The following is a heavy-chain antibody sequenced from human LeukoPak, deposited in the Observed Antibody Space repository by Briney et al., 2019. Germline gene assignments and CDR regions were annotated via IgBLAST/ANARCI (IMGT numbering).Heavy chain of an antibody. V-gene: IGHV3-23*01. CDR3: AKDRSHRYYYYGMDV. CDR2: ISGSGGST. J-gene: IGHJ6*02. CDR1: GFTFSSYA. D-gene: IGHD3-16*02. Sequence: PGGSLRLSCAASGFTFSSYAMSWVRQAPGKGLEWVSAISGSGGSTYYADSVKGRFTISRDNSKSTLYLQMSSLRAEDTAVYYCAKDRSHRYYYYGMDVWGQGTTVTVSS.